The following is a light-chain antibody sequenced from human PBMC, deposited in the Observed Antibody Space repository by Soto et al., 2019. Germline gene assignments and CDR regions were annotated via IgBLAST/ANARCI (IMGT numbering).Light chain of an antibody. V-gene: IGLV2-14*03. CDR2: YVD. CDR3: CSYADGSIYF. Sequence: QSVLTQPASVSGSPGQSITISCTGTSRDVGAYDYVSWYLQYPDKAPQLLIYYVDHRPSGVSSRFCCSKSGNTASLTISGLQAEDEGDYYCCSYADGSIYFFGTGSKVT. CDR1: SRDVGAYDY. J-gene: IGLJ1*01.